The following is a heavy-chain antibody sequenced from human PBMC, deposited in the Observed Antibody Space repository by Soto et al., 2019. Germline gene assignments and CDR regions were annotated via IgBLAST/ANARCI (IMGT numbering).Heavy chain of an antibody. CDR2: ISYDGSNK. CDR3: AKDGSDIVATITSHFDY. D-gene: IGHD5-12*01. V-gene: IGHV3-30*18. Sequence: GGSLRLSCAASGFTFSSYGMHWVRQAPGKGLEWVAVISYDGSNKYYADSVKGRFTISRDNSKNTLYLQMNSLRAEDTAVYYCAKDGSDIVATITSHFDYWGQGTLVTVSS. CDR1: GFTFSSYG. J-gene: IGHJ4*02.